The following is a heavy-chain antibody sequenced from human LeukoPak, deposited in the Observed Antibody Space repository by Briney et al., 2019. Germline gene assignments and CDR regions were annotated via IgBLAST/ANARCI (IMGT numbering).Heavy chain of an antibody. D-gene: IGHD3-10*01. V-gene: IGHV4-38-2*02. CDR3: ARGLGPGNWFDP. Sequence: SETLSLACTVSGYSISSGYYWGWIRQPPGKGLEWIGSIYHSGSTFYNPSLKSRVTISVDTSKNQFSLKLSSVTAADTAMFYCARGLGPGNWFDPWGQGTLVTVSS. CDR1: GYSISSGYY. CDR2: IYHSGST. J-gene: IGHJ5*02.